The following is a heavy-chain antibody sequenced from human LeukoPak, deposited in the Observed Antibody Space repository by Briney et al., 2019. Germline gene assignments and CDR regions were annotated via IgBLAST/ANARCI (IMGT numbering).Heavy chain of an antibody. CDR1: GGSISSSSYY. D-gene: IGHD6-6*01. CDR2: IYYSGST. Sequence: SETLSLTCTVSGGSISSSSYYWGWIRQPPGKGLEWIGSIYYSGSTYYNPSLKSRVTISVDTSKNQFSLKLSSVTAAETAVYYCARDWYSSSSGVYDYWCQGTLVTVSS. V-gene: IGHV4-39*01. J-gene: IGHJ4*02. CDR3: ARDWYSSSSGVYDY.